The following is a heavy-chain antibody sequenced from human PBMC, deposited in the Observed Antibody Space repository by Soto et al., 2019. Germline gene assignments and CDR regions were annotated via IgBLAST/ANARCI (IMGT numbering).Heavy chain of an antibody. CDR2: ISWNSGSI. J-gene: IGHJ4*02. V-gene: IGHV3-9*01. CDR1: GFTFDDYA. Sequence: GGSQRLSCAASGFTFDDYAMHWVRQAPGKGLEWVSGISWNSGSIGYADPVKGRFTISRDNAKNSLYLQMNSLRAEDTALYYCAKDTAYDFWSGPTDYWGQGTLVTVSS. CDR3: AKDTAYDFWSGPTDY. D-gene: IGHD3-3*01.